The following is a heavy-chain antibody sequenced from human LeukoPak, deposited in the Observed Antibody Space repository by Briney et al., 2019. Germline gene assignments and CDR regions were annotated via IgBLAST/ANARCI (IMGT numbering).Heavy chain of an antibody. J-gene: IGHJ4*02. D-gene: IGHD3-10*01. CDR2: IYPGDSDT. Sequence: GESLKISCKGSGYSFTSYWIGWVRQMPGKGLEWMGIIYPGDSDTRYSPSFQGQVTISADKSISTAYLQWSSLQASDTAMYYCARQFGAVSGELTFVFDYWGQGTLVTVSS. CDR3: ARQFGAVSGELTFVFDY. CDR1: GYSFTSYW. V-gene: IGHV5-51*01.